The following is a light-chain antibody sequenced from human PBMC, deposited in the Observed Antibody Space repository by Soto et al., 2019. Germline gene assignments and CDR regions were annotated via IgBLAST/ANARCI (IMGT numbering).Light chain of an antibody. Sequence: QSVLTQPASVSGSPGQSITISCTGTSSDVGGYNYVSWYQEHPDKAPKLMIYGVSFRPSGVSNRFSGSKSGNTASPTISGVQAEDEADYYCSSYTTSGTLGVFGGGTKLTVL. CDR1: SSDVGGYNY. V-gene: IGLV2-14*01. J-gene: IGLJ2*01. CDR2: GVS. CDR3: SSYTTSGTLGV.